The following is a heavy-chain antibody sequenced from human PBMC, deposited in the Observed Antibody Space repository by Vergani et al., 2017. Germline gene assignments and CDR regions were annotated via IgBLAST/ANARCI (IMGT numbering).Heavy chain of an antibody. CDR2: IHYRENT. J-gene: IGHJ5*02. Sequence: QVQLQESGPGLVKSSETLSLTCSVSFDSIRNLYCNWFRQPPRKGLGWIGSIHYRENTNYNPSLKTRVTISVDTSKNQFSLTLTSVTAADTAVYYCASDTHSGQRADRWGQGILVTVTS. D-gene: IGHD6-19*01. CDR3: ASDTHSGQRADR. V-gene: IGHV4-59*11. CDR1: FDSIRNLY.